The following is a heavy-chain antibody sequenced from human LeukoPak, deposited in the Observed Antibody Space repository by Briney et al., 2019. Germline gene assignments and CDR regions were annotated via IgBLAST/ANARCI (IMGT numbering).Heavy chain of an antibody. V-gene: IGHV3-9*01. CDR1: GFTFDDYA. J-gene: IGHJ3*02. CDR2: IGWNSGSI. Sequence: PGRSLRLSCAASGFTFDDYAMHWVRQAPGKGLEWVSGIGWNSGSIGYADSVKGRFTISRDNAKNSLYLQMNSLRAEDTALYYCAKETDAFDIWGQGTMVTVSS. CDR3: AKETDAFDI.